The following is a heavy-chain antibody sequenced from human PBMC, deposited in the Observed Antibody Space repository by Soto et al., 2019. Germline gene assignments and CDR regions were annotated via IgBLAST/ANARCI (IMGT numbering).Heavy chain of an antibody. CDR2: ISYDGSNK. Sequence: PGGSLRLSCAASGFTFSSYGMHWVRQAPGKGLEWVAVISYDGSNKYYADSVKGRFTISRDNSKNTLYLQMNSLRAEDTAVYYCAKVLWYSSGGSYYNYCMDVWGEGT. J-gene: IGHJ6*02. CDR3: AKVLWYSSGGSYYNYCMDV. V-gene: IGHV3-30*18. CDR1: GFTFSSYG. D-gene: IGHD6-19*01.